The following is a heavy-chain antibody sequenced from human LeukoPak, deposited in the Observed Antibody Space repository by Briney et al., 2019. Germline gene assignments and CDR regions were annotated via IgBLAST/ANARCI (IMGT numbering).Heavy chain of an antibody. CDR3: ARDQATVTRSGQDYYYYYYMDV. D-gene: IGHD4-17*01. J-gene: IGHJ6*03. CDR1: GFTFSSYS. V-gene: IGHV3-21*01. CDR2: ISSSSSYI. Sequence: PGGSLRLSCAASGFTFSSYSMNWVRQAPGKGLEWVSSISSSSSYIYYADSVKGRFTISRDNAKNSLYLQMNSLRAEDTAVYYCARDQATVTRSGQDYYYYYYMDVWGKGTTVTVSS.